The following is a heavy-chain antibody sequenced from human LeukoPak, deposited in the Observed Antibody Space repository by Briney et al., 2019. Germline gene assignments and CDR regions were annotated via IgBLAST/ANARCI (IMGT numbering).Heavy chain of an antibody. J-gene: IGHJ4*02. CDR1: GESFSGYY. CDR3: ARVRGSYYGSLALDY. V-gene: IGHV4-34*01. D-gene: IGHD1-26*01. CDR2: INHSGST. Sequence: SETLSLTCAVYGESFSGYYWSWIRQPPGKGLEWIGEINHSGSTIYNPSLKSRVTISVDTSKNQFSLKLSSVTAADTAIYYCARVRGSYYGSLALDYWGQGTLVTVSS.